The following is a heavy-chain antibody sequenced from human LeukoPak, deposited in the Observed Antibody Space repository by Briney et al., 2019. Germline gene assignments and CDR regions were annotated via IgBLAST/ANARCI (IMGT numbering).Heavy chain of an antibody. J-gene: IGHJ4*02. D-gene: IGHD2-8*01. Sequence: SETLSLTCTVSGGSISSSSYYWSWIRQPPGKGLEWIGYIYYSGSTSHNPSLKSRVTISVDTSKNQFSLKLSSVTAADTAVYYCARVRQYCTNGVCFFTHFDWWGQGTLVTVSS. CDR3: ARVRQYCTNGVCFFTHFDW. V-gene: IGHV4-61*01. CDR1: GGSISSSSYY. CDR2: IYYSGST.